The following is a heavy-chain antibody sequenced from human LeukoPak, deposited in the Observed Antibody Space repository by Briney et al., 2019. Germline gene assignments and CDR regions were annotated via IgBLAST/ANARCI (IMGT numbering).Heavy chain of an antibody. Sequence: GGSLRLSCAASGFTFSSYAMSWVRQAPGKGLEWVSAISGSGGSTYYADSVKGWFTISRDNSKNTLYLQMNSLRAEDTAVYYCAKDQGDYGDLLWGQGTLVTVSS. V-gene: IGHV3-23*01. CDR1: GFTFSSYA. CDR2: ISGSGGST. D-gene: IGHD4-17*01. J-gene: IGHJ4*02. CDR3: AKDQGDYGDLL.